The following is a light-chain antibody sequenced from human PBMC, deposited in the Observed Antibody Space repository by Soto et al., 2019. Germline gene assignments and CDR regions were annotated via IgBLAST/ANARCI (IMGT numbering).Light chain of an antibody. CDR1: QSVGNN. CDR3: QQYKTWPLT. CDR2: GAS. V-gene: IGKV3-15*01. Sequence: EIVMTQSPATLSVSPGERATLSCRASQSVGNNLLAWYQQRPGQAPRLLIYGASARAAGIPSRFSGSGSATEFPLTINSLQSVDFAVYYCQQYKTWPLTFGGGTKVEV. J-gene: IGKJ4*01.